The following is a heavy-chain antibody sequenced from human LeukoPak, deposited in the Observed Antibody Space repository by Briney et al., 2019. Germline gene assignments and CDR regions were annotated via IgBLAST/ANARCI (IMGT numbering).Heavy chain of an antibody. Sequence: GGSLRLSCAASGFTVSSNYMSWVRQAPGRGLEWVSVIYSGGSTYYADSVKGRFTISRDNSNKTLFLQMNSLRVEDTAVYYCARGQAMASDYWSQGTLVTVSS. CDR2: IYSGGST. CDR1: GFTVSSNY. D-gene: IGHD5-24*01. V-gene: IGHV3-53*01. CDR3: ARGQAMASDY. J-gene: IGHJ4*02.